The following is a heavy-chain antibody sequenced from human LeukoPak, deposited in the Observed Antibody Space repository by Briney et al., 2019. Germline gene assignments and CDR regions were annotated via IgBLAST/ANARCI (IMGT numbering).Heavy chain of an antibody. CDR2: IYYSGST. J-gene: IGHJ6*02. Sequence: PSETLSLTCTVSGGSISSGGYYWSWIRQHPGKGLEWIGYIYYSGSTYYNPSLKSRVTISVDTSKNQFSLKLSSVTAADTAVYYCARLVGTSHKDYYYGMDVWGQGTTVTVSS. D-gene: IGHD2-2*01. CDR3: ARLVGTSHKDYYYGMDV. CDR1: GGSISSGGYY. V-gene: IGHV4-31*03.